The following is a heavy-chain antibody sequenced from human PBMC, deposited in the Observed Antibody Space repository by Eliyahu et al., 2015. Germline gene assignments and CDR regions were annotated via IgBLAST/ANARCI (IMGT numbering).Heavy chain of an antibody. V-gene: IGHV3-74*01. J-gene: IGHJ4*02. CDR3: TRWGTPGFDC. CDR1: GFTFRTXW. Sequence: EVQLVESGGGLXQPGGSLXLSCAAXGFTFRTXWRHWVRQAPGKGPVGVSHINSDXSTTGYADSVKGRFTISRDNAKNTLDLQMNSLXAEDTAVYYCTRWGTPGFDCWGQGTLVTVSS. D-gene: IGHD1-14*01. CDR2: INSDXSTT.